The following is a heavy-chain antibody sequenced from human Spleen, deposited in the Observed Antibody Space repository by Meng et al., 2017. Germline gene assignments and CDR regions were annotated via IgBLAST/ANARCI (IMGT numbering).Heavy chain of an antibody. V-gene: IGHV4-59*01. J-gene: IGHJ6*01. D-gene: IGHD3-22*01. CDR2: IYYSGST. Sequence: GSLRLSCTVSGGSISSYYWSWIRQPPGKGLEWIGYIYYSGSTNYNPSLKSRVTISVDTSKNQFSLKLSSVTAADTAVYYCARAIFYDSSGYYGRNYYYYGMDVWGQGTTVTGAS. CDR1: GGSISSYY. CDR3: ARAIFYDSSGYYGRNYYYYGMDV.